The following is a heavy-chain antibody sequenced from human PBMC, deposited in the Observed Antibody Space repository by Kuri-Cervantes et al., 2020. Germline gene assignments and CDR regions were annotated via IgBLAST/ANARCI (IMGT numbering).Heavy chain of an antibody. CDR3: ARGGFLGILTGLRGTDAFDI. Sequence: GGSLRLSCAASGFTFSSYGMHWVRQAPGKGLEWVAVIWYDGSNKYYADSVKGRFTISRDNSKNPLYLQMNSLRAEDTAVYYCARGGFLGILTGLRGTDAFDIWGQGTMVTVSS. J-gene: IGHJ3*02. D-gene: IGHD3-9*01. V-gene: IGHV3-33*08. CDR1: GFTFSSYG. CDR2: IWYDGSNK.